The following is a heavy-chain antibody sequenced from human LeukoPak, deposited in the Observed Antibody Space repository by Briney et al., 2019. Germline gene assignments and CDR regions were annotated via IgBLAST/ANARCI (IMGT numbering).Heavy chain of an antibody. J-gene: IGHJ4*02. CDR1: GFTFSSYA. V-gene: IGHV3-23*01. Sequence: GGSLRLSCAASGFTFSSYAMSWVRQAPGKGQEWVSAISGSGGSTYYADSVKGRFTISRDNSKNTLYLQMNSLRAEDTAVYYCAKQMYYDSSGYWDYWGQGTLVTVSS. CDR2: ISGSGGST. CDR3: AKQMYYDSSGYWDY. D-gene: IGHD3-22*01.